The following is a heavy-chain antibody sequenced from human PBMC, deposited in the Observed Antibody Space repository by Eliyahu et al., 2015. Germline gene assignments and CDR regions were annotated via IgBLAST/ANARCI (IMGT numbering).Heavy chain of an antibody. Sequence: QLQLQESGPGLVKPSETLSLTCTVSGDSISSSAFCWGWIRQPPGKGLEWIGSIYSSGGPSYNPSLKSRVTMSVDTSKNQFSLRLSSVTAADTAAYYCTRPLFYSAWSGVGDYWGLGTLVTVSS. CDR1: GDSISSSAFC. V-gene: IGHV4-39*01. CDR2: IYSSGGP. D-gene: IGHD6-19*01. CDR3: TRPLFYSAWSGVGDY. J-gene: IGHJ4*02.